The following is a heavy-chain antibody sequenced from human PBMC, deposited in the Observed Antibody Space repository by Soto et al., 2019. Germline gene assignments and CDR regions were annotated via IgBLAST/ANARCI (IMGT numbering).Heavy chain of an antibody. D-gene: IGHD3-10*01. CDR3: ARVHSSGIFYFVDP. J-gene: IGHJ5*02. CDR2: IMPIFGTP. V-gene: IGHV1-69*13. CDR1: GCTFDSYV. Sequence: SVKVSCKASGCTFDSYVISWLRQAPGQGLEWMGGIMPIFGTPNYAQKFRGRVTISADESTSTAYLELSSLTSDDTAVYYCARVHSSGIFYFVDPWGQGTLVTVSS.